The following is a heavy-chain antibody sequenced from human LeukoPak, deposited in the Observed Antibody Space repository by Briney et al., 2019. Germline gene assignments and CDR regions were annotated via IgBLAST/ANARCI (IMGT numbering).Heavy chain of an antibody. CDR1: GFTFSSSA. CDR2: ISYDETNK. D-gene: IGHD4/OR15-4a*01. CDR3: ARLSGRDYYFDY. J-gene: IGHJ4*02. Sequence: GGSLRLPRAASGFTFSSSAMHWVRQAPGKGLEWVAIISYDETNKYYADSVKGRFTISRDNAKNTLYLQTNSLRAEDTAVYYCARLSGRDYYFDYWGQGTLVTVSS. V-gene: IGHV3-30*04.